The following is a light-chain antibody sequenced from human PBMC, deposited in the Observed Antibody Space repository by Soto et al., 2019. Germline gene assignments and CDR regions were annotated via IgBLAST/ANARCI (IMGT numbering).Light chain of an antibody. J-gene: IGKJ2*02. Sequence: EIVMTQSPATLSVSPGERATLSCRASQSVSANLAWYQQKPGQAPRLLIYGPSTRATGIPARFSGSGSGTEFTLTISSLQSEDFAVYYCQQYNNWPPGTFGKGTKLEI. CDR2: GPS. V-gene: IGKV3D-15*01. CDR1: QSVSAN. CDR3: QQYNNWPPGT.